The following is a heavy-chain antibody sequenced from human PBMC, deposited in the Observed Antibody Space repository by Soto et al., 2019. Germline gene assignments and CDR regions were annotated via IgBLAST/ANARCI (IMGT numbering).Heavy chain of an antibody. D-gene: IGHD2-2*01. Sequence: GGSLRLSCAASGFTVSSNYMSWVRQAPGKGLEWVSVIYSGGSTYYADSVKGRFTISRDNSKNTLYLQMNSLRAEDTAVYYCASWSVGLAPAARDAFDIWGQGTMVTVSS. CDR3: ASWSVGLAPAARDAFDI. J-gene: IGHJ3*02. V-gene: IGHV3-66*01. CDR2: IYSGGST. CDR1: GFTVSSNY.